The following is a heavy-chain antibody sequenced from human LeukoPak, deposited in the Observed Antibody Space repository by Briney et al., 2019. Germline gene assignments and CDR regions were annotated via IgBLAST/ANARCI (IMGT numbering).Heavy chain of an antibody. CDR3: ARDGVFGYSSSPRSDY. CDR2: XXYDGSNK. V-gene: IGHV3-30*07. J-gene: IGHJ4*02. D-gene: IGHD6-6*01. Sequence: VRXAPGXXXXXXXXXXYDGSNKYYADSVKGRFTISRDNAKNSLYLQMNSLRDEDTAVYYCARDGVFGYSSSPRSDYWGQGTLVTVSS.